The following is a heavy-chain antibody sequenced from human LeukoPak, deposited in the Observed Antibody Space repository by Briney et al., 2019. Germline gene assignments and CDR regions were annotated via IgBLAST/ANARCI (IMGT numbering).Heavy chain of an antibody. D-gene: IGHD2-2*01. J-gene: IGHJ5*02. V-gene: IGHV3-23*01. CDR2: ISGSGGST. Sequence: GGSLRLSCAASGFTFSIYGMHWVRQAPGKGLEWVSAISGSGGSTYYADSVKGRFTISRDNSKNTLYLQMNSLRAEDTAVYYCAKEVVSWFDPWGQGTLVTVSS. CDR1: GFTFSIYG. CDR3: AKEVVSWFDP.